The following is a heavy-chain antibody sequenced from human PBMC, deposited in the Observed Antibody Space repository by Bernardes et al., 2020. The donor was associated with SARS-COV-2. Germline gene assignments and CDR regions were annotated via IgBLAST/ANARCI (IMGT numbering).Heavy chain of an antibody. CDR2: IYTSGST. Sequence: SETLSLTCTVSGGSISSGSYYWSWIRQPAGKGLEWIGRIYTSGSTNYNPSLKSRVTISVDRSKNQFSLKLSSVTAADTAVYYCASGCSGPNCDYCGPGTLVTVAS. D-gene: IGHD2-15*01. CDR3: ASGCSGPNCDY. CDR1: GGSISSGSYY. J-gene: IGHJ4*02. V-gene: IGHV4-61*02.